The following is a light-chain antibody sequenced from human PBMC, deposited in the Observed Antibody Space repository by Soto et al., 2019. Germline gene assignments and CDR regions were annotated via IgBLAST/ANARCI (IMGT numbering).Light chain of an antibody. CDR2: SAS. J-gene: IGKJ4*01. CDR1: QAIGDS. CDR3: QLGHSFPLT. Sequence: DIQMTQSPPFLSASVGDRVTITCRASQAIGDSLAWYQQKPGKAPDLLIYSASTVLPGVPSRFSGSGSGTDFTLTINGLQSEDFATYFCQLGHSFPLTFGGGTKV. V-gene: IGKV1-12*01.